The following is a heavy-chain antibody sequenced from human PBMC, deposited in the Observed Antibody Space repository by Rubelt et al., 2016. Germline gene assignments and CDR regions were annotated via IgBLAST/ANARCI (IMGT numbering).Heavy chain of an antibody. V-gene: IGHV4-34*01. CDR3: ARYTICGVVTKSTFFDN. CDR1: GGSFSGYY. D-gene: IGHD3-3*01. CDR2: INHSGST. Sequence: QVQLQQWGAGLLKPSETLSLTCAVYGGSFSGYYWSWIRQPPGKGLEWIGEINHSGSTNYNPSLRGRVTILVDTSKYQFSLKLSAGTAADTAVYYCARYTICGVVTKSTFFDNWGQGTMVTVSS. J-gene: IGHJ4*02.